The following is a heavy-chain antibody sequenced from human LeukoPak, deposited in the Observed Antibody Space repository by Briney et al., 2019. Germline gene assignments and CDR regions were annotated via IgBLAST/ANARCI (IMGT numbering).Heavy chain of an antibody. Sequence: GGSLRLSCAASGFTFSSYAMSWVRQAPGKGLEWVSAISGSGGSTYYADSVKGRFTISRDNSKNTLYLQMNSLRAEDTAVYYCARDGRGRDPYYYYYMDVWGKGTTVTVSS. CDR2: ISGSGGST. V-gene: IGHV3-23*01. J-gene: IGHJ6*03. CDR3: ARDGRGRDPYYYYYMDV. CDR1: GFTFSSYA.